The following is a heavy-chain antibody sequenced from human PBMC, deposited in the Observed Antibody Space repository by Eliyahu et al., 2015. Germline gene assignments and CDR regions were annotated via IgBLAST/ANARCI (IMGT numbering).Heavy chain of an antibody. V-gene: IGHV1-46*02. CDR3: ARIGSGSFRPPSGFFDY. CDR1: GYXFXXXY. Sequence: QVQLVQSGAEVXKPGAXVKVSXKASGYXFXXXYMHWVRQAPGQGXEWMGIINPSGGNTNYAQKFQGRVTMTRDTSASTIYMELNSLRSEDTAVYYCARIGSGSFRPPSGFFDYWGQGTLVTASS. J-gene: IGHJ4*02. D-gene: IGHD1-26*01. CDR2: INPSGGNT.